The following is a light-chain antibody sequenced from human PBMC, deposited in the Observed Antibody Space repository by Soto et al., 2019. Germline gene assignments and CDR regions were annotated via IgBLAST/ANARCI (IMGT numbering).Light chain of an antibody. V-gene: IGLV2-8*01. Sequence: QSALTQPPSASGSPGQSVAISCTGTSSDIGAYKFVSWYQQHPGKAPKLIIYEASIRPSGVPDRFSGSKSGNTASLTVSGLLDEDDADYYCSLYAGTNSVVFGGGTKLTVL. CDR3: SLYAGTNSVV. CDR2: EAS. J-gene: IGLJ2*01. CDR1: SSDIGAYKF.